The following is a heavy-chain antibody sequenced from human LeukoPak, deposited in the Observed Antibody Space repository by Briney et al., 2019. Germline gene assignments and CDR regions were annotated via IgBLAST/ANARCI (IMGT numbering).Heavy chain of an antibody. J-gene: IGHJ4*02. CDR1: KFTFSNYG. D-gene: IGHD3-9*01. CDR3: AKCPSGVLRYFAPIDY. CDR2: ISSDGSNK. V-gene: IGHV3-30*18. Sequence: GGSLRLSCAASKFTFSNYGMHWVRQAPGKGLEWVAVISSDGSNKYYADSVKGRFTISRDNSKNTLYLQMNSLRAEDTSVYSCAKCPSGVLRYFAPIDYWGQGTLVTVSS.